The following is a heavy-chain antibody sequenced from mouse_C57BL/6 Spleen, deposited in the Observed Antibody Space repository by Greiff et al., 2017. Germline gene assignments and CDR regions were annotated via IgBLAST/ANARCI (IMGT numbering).Heavy chain of an antibody. CDR2: INPSTGGT. V-gene: IGHV1-42*01. D-gene: IGHD2-4*01. Sequence: EVQLQQSGPELVKPGASVKISCKASGYSFTGYYMNWVKQSPEKSLEWIGEINPSTGGTTYNQKFKAKATLTVDKSSSTAYMQLKSLTSEDSAVYYCARHYDYDIYAMDYWGQGTSVTVSS. CDR1: GYSFTGYY. CDR3: ARHYDYDIYAMDY. J-gene: IGHJ4*01.